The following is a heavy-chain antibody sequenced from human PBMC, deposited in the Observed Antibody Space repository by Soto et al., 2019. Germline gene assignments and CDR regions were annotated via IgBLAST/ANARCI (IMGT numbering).Heavy chain of an antibody. CDR1: GGSFSGYY. J-gene: IGHJ4*02. Sequence: SETLSLTCAVYGGSFSGYYWSWIRQPPGKGLEWIGEINHSGSTNYNPSLKSRVTISVDTSKNQFSLKLSSVTAADTAVYYCARVLTTVTTSSDYWGQGTLVTGSS. CDR2: INHSGST. D-gene: IGHD4-17*01. V-gene: IGHV4-34*01. CDR3: ARVLTTVTTSSDY.